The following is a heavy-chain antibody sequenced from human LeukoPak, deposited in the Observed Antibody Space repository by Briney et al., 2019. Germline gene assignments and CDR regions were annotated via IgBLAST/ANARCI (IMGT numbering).Heavy chain of an antibody. J-gene: IGHJ5*02. CDR2: ICTSGST. CDR1: GGSISSGSYY. D-gene: IGHD3-22*01. Sequence: SETLSLTFTVSGGSISSGSYYWSWIRQPPGKGLEWIGRICTSGSTNYNPSLNGRVTISVDTSKNQFSLNLRSVTAADTAVYYCARDLISGYRGNRFDPWGQGTLVTVSS. CDR3: ARDLISGYRGNRFDP. V-gene: IGHV4-61*02.